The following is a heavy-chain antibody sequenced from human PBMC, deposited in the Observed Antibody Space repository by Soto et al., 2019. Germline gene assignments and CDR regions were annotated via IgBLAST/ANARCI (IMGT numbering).Heavy chain of an antibody. CDR3: VRDIEGTTDPSSLFDS. Sequence: GASVKVSCKASGYTFTKYVVHWVRQAPGQRLEWMGWINAGNGKTKYSQKFQGRVAITRDTSASTAYMDLSSLRSEDTAVYYCVRDIEGTTDPSSLFDSWGQGTLVTVSS. J-gene: IGHJ4*02. CDR2: INAGNGKT. D-gene: IGHD1-7*01. V-gene: IGHV1-3*01. CDR1: GYTFTKYV.